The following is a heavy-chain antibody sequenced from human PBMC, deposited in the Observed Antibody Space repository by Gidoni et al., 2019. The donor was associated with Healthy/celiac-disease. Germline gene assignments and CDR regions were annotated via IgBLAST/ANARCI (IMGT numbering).Heavy chain of an antibody. V-gene: IGHV1-24*01. CDR2: FDPEDSET. Sequence: QVQLVQSGAEVKKPGASVKVSCKVSGYTLTELSMHWVRQAPGKGLEWMGGFDPEDSETIYAQKFQGRVTMTEDTSTDTAYMELSSLRSEDTAVYYCATTGADGVTPLDAFDIWGQGTMVTVSS. J-gene: IGHJ3*02. CDR3: ATTGADGVTPLDAFDI. CDR1: GYTLTELS. D-gene: IGHD3-10*01.